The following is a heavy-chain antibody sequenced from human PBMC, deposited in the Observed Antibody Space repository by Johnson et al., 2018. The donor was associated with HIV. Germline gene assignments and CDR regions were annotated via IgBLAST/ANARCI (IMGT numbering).Heavy chain of an antibody. CDR1: GFTFSSYA. J-gene: IGHJ3*02. CDR2: ISYDGSNK. CDR3: ARVMGATQVMGAFDI. Sequence: VQLVESGGGVVQPGRSLRLSCAASGFTFSSYAMHWVRQAPGKGLEWVAVISYDGSNKYYADSVKGRFTISRDNSKNTLYLQMNSLRAEDTAVYYCARVMGATQVMGAFDIGGQGTMVTVSS. D-gene: IGHD1-26*01. V-gene: IGHV3-30*04.